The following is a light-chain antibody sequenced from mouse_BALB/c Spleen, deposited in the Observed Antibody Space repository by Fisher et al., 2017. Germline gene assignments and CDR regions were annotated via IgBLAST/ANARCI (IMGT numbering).Light chain of an antibody. CDR3: QQWSSNPPT. CDR1: SSVSY. V-gene: IGKV4-68*01. Sequence: IVLTQSPAIMSASPGEKVTMTCSASSSVSYMYWYQQKPGSSPKPWIYLTSNLASGVPARFSGSGSGTSYSLTISSMEAEDAATYYCQQWSSNPPTFGSGTKLEIK. CDR2: LTS. J-gene: IGKJ4*01.